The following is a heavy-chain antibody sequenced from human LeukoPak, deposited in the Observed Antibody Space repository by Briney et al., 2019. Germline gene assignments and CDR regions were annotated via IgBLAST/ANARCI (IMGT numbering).Heavy chain of an antibody. Sequence: SETLPLTCTVSGGSIRSGSYYWSWIRQPAGKGLEWIGRIYTSGSTNYNPSLKSRVTISVDTSKNQFSLKLSSVTAADTAVYYCARSGPGDYWGQGTLVTVSS. D-gene: IGHD7-27*01. V-gene: IGHV4-61*02. J-gene: IGHJ4*02. CDR3: ARSGPGDY. CDR1: GGSIRSGSYY. CDR2: IYTSGST.